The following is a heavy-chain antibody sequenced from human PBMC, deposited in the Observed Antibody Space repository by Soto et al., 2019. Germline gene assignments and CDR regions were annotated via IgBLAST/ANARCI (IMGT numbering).Heavy chain of an antibody. D-gene: IGHD3-16*01. CDR1: NGSINSAGHF. V-gene: IGHV4-31*03. CDR2: IYYTGST. J-gene: IGHJ4*02. Sequence: QVQLQESGPGLVKASQTLSLTCSVSNGSINSAGHFWSWLGQHPGKGLEWLGYIYYTGSTYYNPALQRRAVFSIDTSKTRFSLKLTSVTAADTAVYYCARGFGGVSLDYFDFWGQGTQVTVSS. CDR3: ARGFGGVSLDYFDF.